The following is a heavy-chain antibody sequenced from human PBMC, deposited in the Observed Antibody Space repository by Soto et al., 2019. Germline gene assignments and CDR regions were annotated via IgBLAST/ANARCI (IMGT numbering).Heavy chain of an antibody. V-gene: IGHV1-2*02. CDR2: INPNSGGT. CDR3: ARVSGKGTTLRYYYYYYGMDV. Sequence: ASVKVSCKASGYTFTGYYIHWVRQAPGQGLEWMGWINPNSGGTNYAQKFQGRVTMTRATSFTTAYMELSRLRSDDTAVYYCARVSGKGTTLRYYYYYYGMDVWGQGTTVTV. CDR1: GYTFTGYY. D-gene: IGHD1-1*01. J-gene: IGHJ6*02.